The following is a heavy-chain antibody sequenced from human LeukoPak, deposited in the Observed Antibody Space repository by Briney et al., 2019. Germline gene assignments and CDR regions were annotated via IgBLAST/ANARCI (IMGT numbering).Heavy chain of an antibody. D-gene: IGHD3-3*01. V-gene: IGHV4-39*01. CDR2: IYYSGST. Sequence: PGGSLRLSCSASGFTFSTYAMHWVRQPPGKGLEWIGTIYYSGSTYYNPSLKSRVTISVDTSKNQFSLKLSSVTAADTAVYYCAGRFLEWLLDYWGQGTLVTVSS. J-gene: IGHJ4*02. CDR3: AGRFLEWLLDY. CDR1: GFTFSTYAMH.